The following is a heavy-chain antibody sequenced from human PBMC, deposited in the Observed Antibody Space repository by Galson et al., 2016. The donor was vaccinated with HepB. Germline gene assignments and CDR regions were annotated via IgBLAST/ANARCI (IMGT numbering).Heavy chain of an antibody. J-gene: IGHJ4*02. D-gene: IGHD3-22*01. CDR2: VYYDGRT. V-gene: IGHV4-39*01. Sequence: LRLSCAASGFTFSSYSMNWIRQPPGKGLEWIGSVYYDGRTSYNPSLQNRVTLSIDTSKNQFSLRLSSWTAADTSVYYCARLLGYDSSDIWGQGTLVIVSS. CDR3: ARLLGYDSSDI. CDR1: GFTFSSYS.